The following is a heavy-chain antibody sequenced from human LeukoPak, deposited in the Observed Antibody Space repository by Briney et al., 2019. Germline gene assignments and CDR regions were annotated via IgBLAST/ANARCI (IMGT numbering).Heavy chain of an antibody. CDR2: IYFSGST. V-gene: IGHV4-30-4*01. Sequence: SETLSLTCTVSGGSISSGDYYWSWIRQPPGKGLEWIGYIYFSGSTHYNPSLKSRVTISVDTSKNQFSLKLSSVTAADTAVYYCARTFIVWSYGGGYYFDYWGQGTLVTVSS. CDR3: ARTFIVWSYGGGYYFDY. J-gene: IGHJ4*02. CDR1: GGSISSGDYY. D-gene: IGHD1-26*01.